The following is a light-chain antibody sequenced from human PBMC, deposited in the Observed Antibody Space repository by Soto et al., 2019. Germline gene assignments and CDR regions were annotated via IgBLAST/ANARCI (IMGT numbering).Light chain of an antibody. CDR2: DAS. J-gene: IGKJ2*01. CDR1: QSVSSSY. V-gene: IGKV3-20*01. Sequence: EMGLTQSPGTLSLSPGERATLSCRASQSVSSSYLAWYQQKFGQAPRLLIYDASSRATAIPDRFSGSGSGADFSLTISRLEPEAFALYYCQQYGSSPYTFGQGTKVEIK. CDR3: QQYGSSPYT.